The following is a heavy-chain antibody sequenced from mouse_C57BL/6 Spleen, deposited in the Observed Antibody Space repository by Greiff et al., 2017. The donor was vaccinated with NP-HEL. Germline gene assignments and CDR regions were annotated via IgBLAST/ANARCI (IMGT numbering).Heavy chain of an antibody. D-gene: IGHD1-1*01. CDR1: GYTFTSYW. V-gene: IGHV1-9*01. J-gene: IGHJ1*03. CDR3: ARLSSDGDWYVDV. Sequence: QVQLQQPGAELVMPGASVKLSCKASGYTFTSYWMEWVKQRPGHGLEWIGEILPAGGSTNYNEKFKGKATFTADTSSNTAYMQLSSLTTEDSAIEDCARLSSDGDWYVDVWGTGTTVTVSS. CDR2: ILPAGGST.